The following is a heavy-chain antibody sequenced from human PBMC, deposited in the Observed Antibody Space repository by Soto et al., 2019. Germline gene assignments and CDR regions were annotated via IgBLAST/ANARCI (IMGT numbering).Heavy chain of an antibody. V-gene: IGHV4-4*09. CDR2: IFSSGTT. J-gene: IGHJ6*02. D-gene: IGHD3-16*01. Sequence: SETLSLTCTVSGGSISSYYLSWIRQAPGKGLEWIGYIFSSGTTYYNPSLKSRLTMSLDTSQNQFSLKLNSVTAADTAVYFCARVPSPFDFYYAMDVWGQGTTVTV. CDR3: ARVPSPFDFYYAMDV. CDR1: GGSISSYY.